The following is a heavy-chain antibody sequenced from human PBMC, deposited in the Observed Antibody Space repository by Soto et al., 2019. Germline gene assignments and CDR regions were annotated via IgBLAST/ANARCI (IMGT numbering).Heavy chain of an antibody. V-gene: IGHV3-30*18. CDR3: AKPIDYYYGIDV. CDR1: GFTFSSYG. CDR2: ISYDGSNK. J-gene: IGHJ6*02. Sequence: GGSLRLSCAASGFTFSSYGMHWVRQAPGKGLEWVAVISYDGSNKYYADSVKGRFTISRDNSKNTLYLQMNSLRAEDTAVYYCAKPIDYYYGIDVWGQGTTVTVSS.